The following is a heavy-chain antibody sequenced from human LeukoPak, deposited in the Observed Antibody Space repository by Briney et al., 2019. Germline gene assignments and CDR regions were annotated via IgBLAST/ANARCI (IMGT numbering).Heavy chain of an antibody. CDR2: INPSGGST. CDR1: GYTFTSYY. Sequence: GASVKVSCKASGYTFTSYYMHWVRQAPGQGLEWMGIINPSGGSTSYAQKFQGRVTMTRGTSTSTVYMELSSLRSEDTAVYYCARDSPSSSWYEPLVYYYYGMDVWGQGTTITVSS. J-gene: IGHJ6*02. V-gene: IGHV1-46*01. CDR3: ARDSPSSSWYEPLVYYYYGMDV. D-gene: IGHD6-13*01.